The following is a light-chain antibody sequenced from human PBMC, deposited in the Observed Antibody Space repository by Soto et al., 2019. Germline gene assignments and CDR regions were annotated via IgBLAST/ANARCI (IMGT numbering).Light chain of an antibody. V-gene: IGLV2-8*01. CDR2: EVN. CDR3: SSFAGSNNVL. CDR1: SSDVGGYNY. J-gene: IGLJ2*01. Sequence: QSVLTQPPSASGSPGQSVTISCTGTSSDVGGYNYVSWYQQHPGKAPKLMIYEVNKRPSGVPDRFSGSKSGNTASLTVSGLQAEDEADYSCSSFAGSNNVLFGGGTKVTVL.